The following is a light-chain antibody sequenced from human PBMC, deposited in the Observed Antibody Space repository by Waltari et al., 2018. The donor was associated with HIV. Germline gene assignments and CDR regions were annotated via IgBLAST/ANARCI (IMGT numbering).Light chain of an antibody. CDR3: QQYSVDFYT. J-gene: IGKJ2*01. Sequence: DIRMTQSPSTLSASVGDRVTVTCRASQNISNWLAWYQQRPGKAPRLLIYRASNLEYGVSSRFSASGSGTQFTLTISGLQPEDFATYYCQQYSVDFYTFGQGTRL. CDR1: QNISNW. CDR2: RAS. V-gene: IGKV1-5*03.